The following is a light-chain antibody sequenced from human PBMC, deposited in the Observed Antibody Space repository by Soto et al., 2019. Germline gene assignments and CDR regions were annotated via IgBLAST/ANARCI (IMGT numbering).Light chain of an antibody. V-gene: IGKV1-5*03. Sequence: DIQMTQSPSTLSASVGDRVTITCRASQSISSWLAWYQQKPGKAPKLLIYKASSLESGVPSRFSGSGSGTEFTLTISSLQTDDFAPYYCQQYNSYPYTFGQGTKLEIK. CDR1: QSISSW. CDR3: QQYNSYPYT. J-gene: IGKJ2*01. CDR2: KAS.